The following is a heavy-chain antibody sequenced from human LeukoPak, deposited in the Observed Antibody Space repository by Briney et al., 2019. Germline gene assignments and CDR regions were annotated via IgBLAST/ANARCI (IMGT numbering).Heavy chain of an antibody. CDR2: IIPIFGTA. J-gene: IGHJ5*02. Sequence: SVKVPCKASGGTFSSYAISWVRQAPGQGLEWMGGIIPIFGTANYAQKFQGRVTITADESTSTAYMELSSLRSEDTAVYYCARQTTSGYPWFDPWGQGTLVTVSS. CDR1: GGTFSSYA. CDR3: ARQTTSGYPWFDP. D-gene: IGHD5-12*01. V-gene: IGHV1-69*13.